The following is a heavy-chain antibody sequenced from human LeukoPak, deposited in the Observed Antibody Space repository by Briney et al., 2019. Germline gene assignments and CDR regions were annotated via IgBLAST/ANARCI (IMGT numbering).Heavy chain of an antibody. CDR2: ISSSGSTI. D-gene: IGHD1-26*01. CDR1: GFTFSSYE. Sequence: GGSLRLSCAASGFTFSSYEMNWVRQAPGKGLEWVSYISSSGSTIHYADSVKGRFTISRDNAKNSLYLQMNSLRAEDTAVYYCARGLVGATDYWGQGTLVTVSS. CDR3: ARGLVGATDY. J-gene: IGHJ4*02. V-gene: IGHV3-48*03.